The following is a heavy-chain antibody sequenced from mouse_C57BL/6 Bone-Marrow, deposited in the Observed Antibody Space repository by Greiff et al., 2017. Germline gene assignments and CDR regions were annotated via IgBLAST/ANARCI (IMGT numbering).Heavy chain of an antibody. V-gene: IGHV1-77*01. J-gene: IGHJ2*01. D-gene: IGHD1-1*01. Sequence: QVHVKQPGAELVKPGASVKISCKASGYTFTDYYINWVKQRPGQGLEWIGKIGPGSGSTYYNEKFKGKATLTADKSSSTAYMQLSSLTSEDSAVYFCAIITTVDFDYWGQGTTLTVSS. CDR1: GYTFTDYY. CDR3: AIITTVDFDY. CDR2: IGPGSGST.